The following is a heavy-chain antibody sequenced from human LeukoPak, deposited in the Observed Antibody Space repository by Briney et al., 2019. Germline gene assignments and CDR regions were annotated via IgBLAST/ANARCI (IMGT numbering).Heavy chain of an antibody. V-gene: IGHV4-30-4*01. CDR2: IYYSGST. CDR3: ARDRSLRGYSFDY. Sequence: SQTLSLTCTVSGGSISSGDYYWSWIRQPPGKGLEWIGYIYYSGSTYYNPSLKSRVTISVDTSKNQFSLKLSSVTAADTAVYYCARDRSLRGYSFDYWGQGTLVTVSS. J-gene: IGHJ4*02. D-gene: IGHD5-18*01. CDR1: GGSISSGDYY.